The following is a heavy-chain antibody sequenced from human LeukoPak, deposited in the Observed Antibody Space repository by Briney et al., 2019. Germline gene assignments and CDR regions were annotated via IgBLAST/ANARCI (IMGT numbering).Heavy chain of an antibody. Sequence: PSETLSLTCAVSGGSISNSNWWSWVRQPPGKGLEWIGEIYHSGSTNYNPSLRSRVTISVDKSKNQFSLNLSSVTAADTAVYYCAREEAVAATGIDYWGQGTLVTVSS. CDR3: AREEAVAATGIDY. CDR2: IYHSGST. D-gene: IGHD6-19*01. CDR1: GGSISNSNW. V-gene: IGHV4-4*02. J-gene: IGHJ4*02.